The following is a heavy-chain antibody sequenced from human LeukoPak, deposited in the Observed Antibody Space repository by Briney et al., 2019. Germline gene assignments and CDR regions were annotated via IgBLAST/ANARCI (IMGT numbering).Heavy chain of an antibody. CDR1: GYTFTAYY. CDR2: INPSSGGT. V-gene: IGHV1-2*02. CDR3: AREGIAEPDTNWFDP. J-gene: IGHJ5*02. Sequence: ASVRVSRKPSGYTFTAYYLHWVPRAPGQGLEWRGWINPSSGGTHYAQRFQGRVTMTRDTSINTAYMELSSLTSDDTAVYYCAREGIAEPDTNWFDPWGQGTLVTVSS. D-gene: IGHD6-13*01.